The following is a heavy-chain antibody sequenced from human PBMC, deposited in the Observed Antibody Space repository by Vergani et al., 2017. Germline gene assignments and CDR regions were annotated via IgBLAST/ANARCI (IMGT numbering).Heavy chain of an antibody. V-gene: IGHV3-33*01. D-gene: IGHD1-14*01. CDR2: TWYDGNNK. CDR1: GFTLNQYG. Sequence: QVPLVESGGGVVQPGRSLRLSCAASGFTLNQYGMHLVRQAPGKGLEWVAVTWYDGNNKQYAESVKGRVTISRDNSKSTMYLQMNSLRDEDTGVYYCARDLRLLYNRFDPWGQGTLVTVSS. J-gene: IGHJ5*02. CDR3: ARDLRLLYNRFDP.